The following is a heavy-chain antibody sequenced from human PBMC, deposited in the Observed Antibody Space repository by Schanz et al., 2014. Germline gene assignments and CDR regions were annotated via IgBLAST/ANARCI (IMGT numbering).Heavy chain of an antibody. Sequence: QVQLVQSGAEVKKPGASVKVSCKTSGYTFSDYGITWVRQAPGQGLEWVGWISPYTGNTHYFDKMEGRVTMTTDTSTSTAYMELRSLRSVDTAMYYCATMWGYCTATACQILEVLDVWGQGTMVTVSS. D-gene: IGHD2-8*02. CDR1: GYTFSDYG. CDR3: ATMWGYCTATACQILEVLDV. J-gene: IGHJ3*01. V-gene: IGHV1-18*01. CDR2: ISPYTGNT.